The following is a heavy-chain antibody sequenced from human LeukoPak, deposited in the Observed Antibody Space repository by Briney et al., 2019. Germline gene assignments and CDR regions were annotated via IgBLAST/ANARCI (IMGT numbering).Heavy chain of an antibody. V-gene: IGHV1-18*01. CDR3: ARDRGRTVVTPGPFSSDY. Sequence: ASVKVSCKASGYTFTSYGISWVRQAPGQGLEWVGWISAYNGNTNYAQKLQGRVTMTTDTSTSTAYMEVRSLRSDDTAVYCCARDRGRTVVTPGPFSSDYWGQGTLVTVSS. CDR2: ISAYNGNT. J-gene: IGHJ4*02. D-gene: IGHD4-23*01. CDR1: GYTFTSYG.